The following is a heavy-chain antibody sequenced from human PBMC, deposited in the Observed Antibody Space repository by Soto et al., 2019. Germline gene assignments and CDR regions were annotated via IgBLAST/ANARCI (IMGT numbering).Heavy chain of an antibody. D-gene: IGHD6-13*01. V-gene: IGHV3-9*01. CDR3: VKDESINWYSGHFRH. Sequence: SLRLSCAASGFTFDDYAMHWVRQVPGKGLEWVSGINWHSGSIGYADSVKGRFAISRDNAKNSLHLQMNSLRAEDTAFYYCVKDESINWYSGHFRHWGQGTLVTVSS. J-gene: IGHJ1*01. CDR1: GFTFDDYA. CDR2: INWHSGSI.